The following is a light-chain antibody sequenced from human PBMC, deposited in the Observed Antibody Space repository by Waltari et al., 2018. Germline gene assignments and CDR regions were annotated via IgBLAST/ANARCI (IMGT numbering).Light chain of an antibody. J-gene: IGKJ4*01. CDR2: GAS. Sequence: EIVLTQSPGTLSLSPGERATLSCRASQSVTTTYLAWYQQKVGQAPRLLIYGASNRATGIPDRFSGSGSGTDFTLTISRLEPEDFAVYYCQQYSSSPLTFGGGTKVEIK. CDR1: QSVTTTY. CDR3: QQYSSSPLT. V-gene: IGKV3-20*01.